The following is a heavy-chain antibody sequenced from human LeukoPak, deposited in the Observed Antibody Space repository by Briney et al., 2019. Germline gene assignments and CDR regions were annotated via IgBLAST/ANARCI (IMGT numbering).Heavy chain of an antibody. CDR1: GFTFSSYE. CDR2: ISSSGSTI. V-gene: IGHV3-48*03. Sequence: PVGSLRLSCAASGFTFSSYEMNWVRQAPGKGLEWVSYISSSGSTIYYADSVKGRFTISRDNAKNSLYLQMNSLRAEDTAVYYCARGYYDSSRYPGDYYYYMDVWGKGTTFTVSS. D-gene: IGHD3-22*01. J-gene: IGHJ6*03. CDR3: ARGYYDSSRYPGDYYYYMDV.